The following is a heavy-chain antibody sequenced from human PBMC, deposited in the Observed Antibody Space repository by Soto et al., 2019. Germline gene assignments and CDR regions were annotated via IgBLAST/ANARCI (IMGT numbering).Heavy chain of an antibody. CDR1: GLSFSNAW. D-gene: IGHD3-10*01. CDR2: IKSKSDGGTT. Sequence: EVQLVESGGGLVKPGGSLRLSCAASGLSFSNAWMSWVRQAPGKGLEWVARIKSKSDGGTTDYAAPVKGRFTISRDDSKKTMSLQMNSLKTEDTAVYFCNIDSNDGSGIYYNRYWGQGTLVTVSS. CDR3: NIDSNDGSGIYYNRY. V-gene: IGHV3-15*01. J-gene: IGHJ4*02.